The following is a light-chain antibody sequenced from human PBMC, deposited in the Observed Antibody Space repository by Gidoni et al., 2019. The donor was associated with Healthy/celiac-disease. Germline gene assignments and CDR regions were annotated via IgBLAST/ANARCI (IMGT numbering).Light chain of an antibody. V-gene: IGLV1-40*01. CDR3: QSYDSSLSGWV. J-gene: IGLJ3*02. CDR1: SSNIGAGYD. CDR2: GNS. Sequence: QPVLTQPPSASGAPGQRVTISCTGRSSNIGAGYDLPWYQQLPGTAPKLLIYGNSNRPSGVPDRFSGSKSGTSASLAITGLQAEDEADYYCQSYDSSLSGWVFGGGTKLTVL.